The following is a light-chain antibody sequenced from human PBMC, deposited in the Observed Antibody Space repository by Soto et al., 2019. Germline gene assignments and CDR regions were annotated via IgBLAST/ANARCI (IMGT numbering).Light chain of an antibody. V-gene: IGKV3-15*01. CDR2: GAS. Sequence: EIVMTQSPATLSVSPGERATLSCRASQGVTSNLAWYQQKPGQAPRLLIYGASTRATGIPARFSGSGSGIEFTLTISSLQSEDFAVYYCQHYNNWPLTFGGGTKVEIK. J-gene: IGKJ4*01. CDR1: QGVTSN. CDR3: QHYNNWPLT.